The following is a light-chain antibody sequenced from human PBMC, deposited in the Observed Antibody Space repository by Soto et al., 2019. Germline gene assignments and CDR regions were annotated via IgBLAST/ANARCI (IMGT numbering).Light chain of an antibody. J-gene: IGKJ2*01. V-gene: IGKV3-20*01. Sequence: EIVLTQSPGTLSLSPGERATLSCRASQSVSSSYLAWYQQKPGQAPRLLIYGAASRATGIPDRFSGSGSGTDFTLTLSRLEPEDCAVYYCQQYGSSSYTFGQGTKLEIK. CDR3: QQYGSSSYT. CDR1: QSVSSSY. CDR2: GAA.